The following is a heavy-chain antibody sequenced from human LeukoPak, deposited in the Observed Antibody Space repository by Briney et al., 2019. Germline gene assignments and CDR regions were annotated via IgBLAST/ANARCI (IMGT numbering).Heavy chain of an antibody. V-gene: IGHV4-61*02. D-gene: IGHD2-2*01. CDR3: ARVDCSSNSCYAGGFFDS. Sequence: SETLSLTCTVSGGSISSNHYYWSWIRQPAGKGLDWIGRIYNSGSTNYNPSLKSRVTILVDTSKNQFSLQLGSVTAADTAVYYCARVDCSSNSCYAGGFFDSWGQGTLVTVSS. CDR2: IYNSGST. CDR1: GGSISSNHYY. J-gene: IGHJ4*02.